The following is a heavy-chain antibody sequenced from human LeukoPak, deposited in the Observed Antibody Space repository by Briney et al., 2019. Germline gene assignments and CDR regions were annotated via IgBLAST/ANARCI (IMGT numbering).Heavy chain of an antibody. D-gene: IGHD6-13*01. CDR2: ISYSGST. J-gene: IGHJ4*02. V-gene: IGHV4-39*07. Sequence: SETLSLTCTVSGGSISSSTFYWGWIRQPPGKGLEWIGSISYSGSTYYNPSLKSRVTISVDTSKNQFSLKLSSVTAADTAVYYCARAGYSSSWFNLDYWGQGTLVTVSS. CDR3: ARAGYSSSWFNLDY. CDR1: GGSISSSTFY.